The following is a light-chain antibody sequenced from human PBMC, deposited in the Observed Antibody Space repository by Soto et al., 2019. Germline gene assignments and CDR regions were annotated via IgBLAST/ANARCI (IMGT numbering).Light chain of an antibody. Sequence: QSVLTQPPSVSGTPGQTVTISCSGSSSNIGKNTVNWYQHLPGTAPQLLIYSNTQQPLGVSVRFSGSKSGTSASLAISGLQSEDEADYYCAVWDDSLYVFGTGTKLTVL. J-gene: IGLJ1*01. CDR3: AVWDDSLYV. CDR2: SNT. CDR1: SSNIGKNT. V-gene: IGLV1-44*01.